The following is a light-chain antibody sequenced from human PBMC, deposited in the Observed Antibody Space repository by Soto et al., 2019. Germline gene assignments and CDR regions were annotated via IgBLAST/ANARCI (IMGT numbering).Light chain of an antibody. V-gene: IGKV1-5*01. CDR1: QSISNW. CDR2: DAS. CDR3: QQYKSYSYT. Sequence: DIQMTHSPSILSASVGDRVTITCRASQSISNWLAWYQQKPGRAPKVLIYDASSLQSGVPSRFSGSGSGTEFTLTISSLQPDDIATYYCQQYKSYSYTFGQGTNLEI. J-gene: IGKJ2*01.